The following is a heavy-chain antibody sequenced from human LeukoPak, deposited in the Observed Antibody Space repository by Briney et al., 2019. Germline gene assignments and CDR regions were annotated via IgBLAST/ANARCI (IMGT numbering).Heavy chain of an antibody. CDR3: AKDLTDLPAATDY. D-gene: IGHD2-2*01. J-gene: IGHJ4*02. Sequence: PGGSLRLSCAASGFTFSSYEMNWVRQAPGKGLEWVSAISGSGGSTYYADSVKGRFTISRDNSKNTLYLQMNSLRAEDTAVYYCAKDLTDLPAATDYWGQGTLVTVSS. V-gene: IGHV3-23*01. CDR1: GFTFSSYE. CDR2: ISGSGGST.